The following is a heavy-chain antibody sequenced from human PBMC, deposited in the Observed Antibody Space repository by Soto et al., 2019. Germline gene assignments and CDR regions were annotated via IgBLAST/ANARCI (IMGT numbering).Heavy chain of an antibody. V-gene: IGHV3-7*01. D-gene: IGHD6-19*01. CDR1: XFTLSCYW. CDR2: IKQDGSEK. Sequence: ARGAPRLPCGGSXFTLSCYWMSWGRQAPGKGLEWVANIKQDGSEKYYVDSVKGRFTISRDNAKNSLYLQMNSLRAEDTAVYYCARETYSSGSYWGQGTLVTVSS. J-gene: IGHJ4*02. CDR3: ARETYSSGSY.